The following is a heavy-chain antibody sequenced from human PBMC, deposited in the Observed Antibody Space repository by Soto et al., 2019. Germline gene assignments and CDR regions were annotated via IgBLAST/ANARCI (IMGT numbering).Heavy chain of an antibody. J-gene: IGHJ4*02. CDR2: ISWDGGST. CDR3: ARGVGSRGYYFDY. Sequence: PGGSLRLSCAASGFTFDDYAMHWVRQAPGKGLEWVSLISWDGGSTYYADSVKGRFTISRDNSKNSLYLQMNSLRAEDTALYYCARGVGSRGYYFDYWGQGTLVTVSS. D-gene: IGHD6-13*01. V-gene: IGHV3-43D*04. CDR1: GFTFDDYA.